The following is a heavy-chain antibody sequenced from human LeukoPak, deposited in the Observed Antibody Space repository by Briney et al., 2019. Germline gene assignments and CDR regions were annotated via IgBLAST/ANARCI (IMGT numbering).Heavy chain of an antibody. CDR1: GFTFSSYA. J-gene: IGHJ1*01. CDR2: ISGSGGST. D-gene: IGHD6-19*01. V-gene: IGHV3-23*01. CDR3: AKDDPRSPYSSGWSEYFRH. Sequence: GGSLRLSCAASGFTFSSYAMSWVRQAPGKGLEWVSAISGSGGSTYYADSVKGRFTISRDNSKNTLYLQMNSLRAEDTAVYYCAKDDPRSPYSSGWSEYFRHWGQGTLVTVSS.